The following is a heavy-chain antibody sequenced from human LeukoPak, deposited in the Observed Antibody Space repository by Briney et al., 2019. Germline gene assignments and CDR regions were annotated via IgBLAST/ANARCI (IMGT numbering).Heavy chain of an antibody. CDR1: GFTFSSYW. V-gene: IGHV3-74*01. D-gene: IGHD3-3*01. CDR3: AKDHYWSIDY. J-gene: IGHJ4*02. CDR2: INTDGSST. Sequence: GGSLTLSCAASGFTFSSYWMHWVRQAPGKGLVWVSRINTDGSSTSYADSVKGRFTISRDSAKNTLYLQMNSLRAEDTGVYYCAKDHYWSIDYWGRGTLVTVSS.